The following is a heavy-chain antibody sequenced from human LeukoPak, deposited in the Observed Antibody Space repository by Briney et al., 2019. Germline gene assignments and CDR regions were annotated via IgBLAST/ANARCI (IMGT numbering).Heavy chain of an antibody. J-gene: IGHJ4*02. CDR3: ASISSGSYYVFDY. D-gene: IGHD1-26*01. V-gene: IGHV1-2*02. Sequence: ASVKVSCKASGYTFTGYYMHWVRQAPGQGLEWMGWINPNSGGTNYAQKFQGRVTMTRDTSISTAYMELSRLRSDDTAVYYCASISSGSYYVFDYWGQGTLVTASS. CDR1: GYTFTGYY. CDR2: INPNSGGT.